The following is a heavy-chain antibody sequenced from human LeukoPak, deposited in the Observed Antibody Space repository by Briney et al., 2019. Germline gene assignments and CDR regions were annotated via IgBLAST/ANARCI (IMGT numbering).Heavy chain of an antibody. Sequence: GGSLRLSCAASGFTFSSYAMSWVRQAPGKELEWVSAISGSGGSTYYADSVKGRFTISRDNSKNTLYLQMNSLRAEDTAVYYCAKDLDYGGNIDFDYWGQGTLVTVSS. CDR3: AKDLDYGGNIDFDY. CDR2: ISGSGGST. CDR1: GFTFSSYA. V-gene: IGHV3-23*01. D-gene: IGHD4-23*01. J-gene: IGHJ4*02.